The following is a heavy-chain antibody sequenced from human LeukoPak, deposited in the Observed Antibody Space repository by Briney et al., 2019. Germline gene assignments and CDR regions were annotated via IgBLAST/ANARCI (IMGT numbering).Heavy chain of an antibody. CDR2: IYYSGST. D-gene: IGHD3-9*01. CDR3: ARHGSYYDILTGYYPSDAFDI. Sequence: TSETLSLTCTVSGGSISSYYWSWIRQPPGKGLEWIGYIYYSGSTNYNPSLKSRVTISVDTSKNQFSLKLSSVTAADTAVYYCARHGSYYDILTGYYPSDAFDIWGQGTMVTVSS. J-gene: IGHJ3*02. CDR1: GGSISSYY. V-gene: IGHV4-59*08.